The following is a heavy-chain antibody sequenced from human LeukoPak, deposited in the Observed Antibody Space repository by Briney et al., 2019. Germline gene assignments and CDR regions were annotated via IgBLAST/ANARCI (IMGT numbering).Heavy chain of an antibody. CDR3: ARGTSKSSGHNPYY. CDR2: ISSSSSYI. D-gene: IGHD3-22*01. Sequence: GGSLRLSCAASGSTFSSYSMNWVRQAPGKGLEWVSSISSSSSYIYYADSVKGRFTISRDNAKNSLYLQMNSLRAEDTAVYYCARGTSKSSGHNPYYWGQGTLVTVSS. V-gene: IGHV3-21*01. CDR1: GSTFSSYS. J-gene: IGHJ4*02.